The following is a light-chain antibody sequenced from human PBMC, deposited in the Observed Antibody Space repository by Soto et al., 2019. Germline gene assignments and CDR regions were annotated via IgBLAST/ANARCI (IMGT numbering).Light chain of an antibody. CDR3: LLYFSPDRYT. J-gene: IGKJ2*01. CDR2: GAS. CDR1: QSVTSSH. Sequence: EIVLTQTPGTLSLSPGERATLSCRASQSVTSSHLAWYQQKPGQALRLLIYGASTRATGIPDRFSGRGSYTDFSLTIRRLDPEDFAMYYCLLYFSPDRYTFGPGTKVQIK. V-gene: IGKV3-20*01.